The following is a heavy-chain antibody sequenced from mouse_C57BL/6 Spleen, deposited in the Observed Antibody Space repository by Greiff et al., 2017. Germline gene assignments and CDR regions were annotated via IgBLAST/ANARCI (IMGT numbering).Heavy chain of an antibody. CDR3: ARDYSNYDYYAMDY. Sequence: EVQLQQSGAELVKPGASVKLSCTASGFNIKDYYMHWVKQRPEQGLEWIGRIDPEDGDTKYAPKFQGKGTITADTSSNTAYLQLSSLTSEDTAVYYCARDYSNYDYYAMDYWGQGTSVTVSS. CDR1: GFNIKDYY. V-gene: IGHV14-2*01. CDR2: IDPEDGDT. D-gene: IGHD2-5*01. J-gene: IGHJ4*01.